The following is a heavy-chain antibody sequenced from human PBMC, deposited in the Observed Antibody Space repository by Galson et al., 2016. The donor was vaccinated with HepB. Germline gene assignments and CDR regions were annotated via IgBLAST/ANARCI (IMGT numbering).Heavy chain of an antibody. CDR2: TRNRARSYTT. J-gene: IGHJ4*02. CDR1: GFILSDYY. CDR3: TRTGLGDFDY. Sequence: SLRLSCAASGFILSDYYMDWVRQAPGKGLEWVGRTRNRARSYTTDYVASVKGRFTILRDNSRSPVFLHMNGLKPEDAAIYYCTRTGLGDFDYWGRGTLVTVSS. V-gene: IGHV3-72*01.